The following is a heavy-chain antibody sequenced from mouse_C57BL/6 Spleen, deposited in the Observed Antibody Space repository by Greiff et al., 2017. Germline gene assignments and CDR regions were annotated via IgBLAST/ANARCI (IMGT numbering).Heavy chain of an antibody. Sequence: EVQLQQSGPELVKPGASVKISCKASGYTFTDYYMNWVKQSHGKSLEWIGDINPNNGGTSYNQKFKGKATLTVDKSSSTAYMELRSLTSEDSAVYYCARGDGYPLDYWGQGTTLTVSS. CDR2: INPNNGGT. D-gene: IGHD2-3*01. CDR1: GYTFTDYY. J-gene: IGHJ2*01. CDR3: ARGDGYPLDY. V-gene: IGHV1-26*01.